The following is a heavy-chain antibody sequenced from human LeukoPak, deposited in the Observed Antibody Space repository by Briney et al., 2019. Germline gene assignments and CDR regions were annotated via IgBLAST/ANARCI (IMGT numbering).Heavy chain of an antibody. V-gene: IGHV3-48*02. Sequence: PGGSLRLSCAASVFTFSSYNMNWVRQAPGKGLEWVSYISRSSSSIYYADSVKGRFTISRDNAKNSVYLQMNSLSDEDTAVYRCARDYGDHGEYFDCWGQGTLVTVSS. CDR1: VFTFSSYN. CDR3: ARDYGDHGEYFDC. J-gene: IGHJ4*02. D-gene: IGHD4-17*01. CDR2: ISRSSSSI.